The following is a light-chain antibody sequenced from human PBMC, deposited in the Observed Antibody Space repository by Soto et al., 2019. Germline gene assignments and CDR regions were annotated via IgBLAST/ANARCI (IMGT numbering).Light chain of an antibody. CDR3: QQYGSSPT. Sequence: GDIVTITCRASQSISSWLAWYQQKPGKAPKLLIYDASSLESGVPSRLSGSGSGTEFTLTISSLQPDDFAVYYCQQYGSSPTFGGGTKVDIK. V-gene: IGKV1-5*01. CDR1: QSISSW. CDR2: DAS. J-gene: IGKJ4*01.